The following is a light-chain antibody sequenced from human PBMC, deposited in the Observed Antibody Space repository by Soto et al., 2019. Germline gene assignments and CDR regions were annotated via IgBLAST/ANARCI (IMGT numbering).Light chain of an antibody. Sequence: EIVMTQSPATLSVSPGKSATLSCRASQSVSNNLAWYQQKPGQAPRLLIYGASARATGIPARFSGSGSGTEFTLTISSLQSEDFAVYYCQQYNNWPLTFGGGTKVEIK. V-gene: IGKV3-15*01. CDR2: GAS. CDR1: QSVSNN. J-gene: IGKJ4*01. CDR3: QQYNNWPLT.